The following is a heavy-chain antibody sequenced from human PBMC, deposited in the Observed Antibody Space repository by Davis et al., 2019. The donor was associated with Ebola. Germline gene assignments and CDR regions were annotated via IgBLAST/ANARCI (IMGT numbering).Heavy chain of an antibody. Sequence: GESLKISCAASGFTFSTYAMDWVRQAPGKGLEWVAVIANDGRDKFYADSVKGRFTISRDNSKNTLYLQMNSLRTEDTTVYYCARAPSCSGASCYSEWFDPWGQGTLVIVSS. CDR2: IANDGRDK. CDR3: ARAPSCSGASCYSEWFDP. V-gene: IGHV3-30*04. CDR1: GFTFSTYA. D-gene: IGHD2-15*01. J-gene: IGHJ5*02.